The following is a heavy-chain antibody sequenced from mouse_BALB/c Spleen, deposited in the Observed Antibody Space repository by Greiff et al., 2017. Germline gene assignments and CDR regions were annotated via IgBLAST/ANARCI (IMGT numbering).Heavy chain of an antibody. CDR1: GFTFSSFG. CDR2: ISSGSSTI. J-gene: IGHJ3*01. CDR3: ARAITTSSEFAY. Sequence: EVMLVESGGGLVQPGGSRKLSCAASGFTFSSFGMHWVRQAPEKGLEWVAYISSGSSTIYYADTVKGRFTISRDNTKNTMFLKMTSLRSEDTAMYYLARAITTSSEFAYWGQGTLGTVSA. D-gene: IGHD1-1*01. V-gene: IGHV5-17*02.